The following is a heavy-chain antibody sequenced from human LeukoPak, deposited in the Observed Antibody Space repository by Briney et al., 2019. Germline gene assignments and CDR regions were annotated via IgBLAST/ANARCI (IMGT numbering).Heavy chain of an antibody. CDR2: IYHSGST. CDR1: GGSISSGGYS. J-gene: IGHJ5*02. V-gene: IGHV4-30-2*01. Sequence: SQTLSLTCAVSGGSISSGGYSWSWIRQPPGKGLEWIGYIYHSGSTYYNPSLKSRVTISVDRSKNQFSLKLSSVTAADTAVYYCARAVGVHDFWSGYYRTNWFDPWGQGTLVTVSS. D-gene: IGHD3-3*01. CDR3: ARAVGVHDFWSGYYRTNWFDP.